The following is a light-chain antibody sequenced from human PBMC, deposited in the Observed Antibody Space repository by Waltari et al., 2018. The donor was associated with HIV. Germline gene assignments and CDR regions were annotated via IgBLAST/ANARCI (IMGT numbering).Light chain of an antibody. Sequence: EIVMTQSPATLSTSPGERVTLSCRASQGINSNVAWYQQNPGQAPGLLIYGASTRATTIPARFSGSGSGTEFTLTISSLQSEDFAVYYCQQYNNWPRTFGQGTKVDFK. V-gene: IGKV3-15*01. J-gene: IGKJ1*01. CDR3: QQYNNWPRT. CDR2: GAS. CDR1: QGINSN.